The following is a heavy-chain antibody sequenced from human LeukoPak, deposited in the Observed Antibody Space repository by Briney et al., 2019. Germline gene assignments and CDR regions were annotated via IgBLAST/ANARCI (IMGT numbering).Heavy chain of an antibody. CDR2: ITSGSSTI. Sequence: GGSLRLSCAASGFTFSNAWMNWVRQAPGKGLEWVSYITSGSSTIYYADSVKGRFTISRDNAKNSLYLQMNSLRAEDTAVYYCARSRGGGITIFKTPRPAFDPWGQGTLVTVSS. V-gene: IGHV3-48*01. D-gene: IGHD3-3*01. CDR3: ARSRGGGITIFKTPRPAFDP. CDR1: GFTFSNAW. J-gene: IGHJ5*02.